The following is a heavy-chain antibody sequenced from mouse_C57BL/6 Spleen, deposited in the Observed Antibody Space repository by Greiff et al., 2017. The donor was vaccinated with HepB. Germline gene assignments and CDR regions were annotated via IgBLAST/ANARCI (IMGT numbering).Heavy chain of an antibody. CDR1: GYAFSSSW. CDR2: IYPGDGDT. J-gene: IGHJ3*01. D-gene: IGHD1-1*01. Sequence: VKLMESGPELVKPGASVKISCKASGYAFSSSWMNWVKQRPGKGLEWIGRIYPGDGDTNYNGKFKGKATLTADKSSSTAYMQLSSLTSEDSAVYFCASGDYYGSPWFAYWGQGTLVTVSA. CDR3: ASGDYYGSPWFAY. V-gene: IGHV1-82*01.